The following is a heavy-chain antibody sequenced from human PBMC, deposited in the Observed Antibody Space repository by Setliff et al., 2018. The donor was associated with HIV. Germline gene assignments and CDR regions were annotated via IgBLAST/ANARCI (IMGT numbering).Heavy chain of an antibody. Sequence: SLKVSCKSSGGTFSSNAISWVRQAPGHGLEWIGGIIPILGTTHYSQKFQDRVTITRDESTRTAYLEVNNLGSEDTAIYYCARDRGGSYADACDVWGQGTMVTVSS. CDR3: ARDRGGSYADACDV. CDR1: GGTFSSNA. V-gene: IGHV1-69*05. CDR2: IIPILGTT. D-gene: IGHD1-26*01. J-gene: IGHJ3*01.